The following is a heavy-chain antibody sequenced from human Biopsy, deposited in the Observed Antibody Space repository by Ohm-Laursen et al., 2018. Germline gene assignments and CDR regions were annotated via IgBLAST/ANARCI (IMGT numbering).Heavy chain of an antibody. CDR1: GGTFTNYA. CDR2: IIPIFGTA. Sequence: SSVKVSCKVSGGTFTNYAISWVRQAPGQGLEWMGGIIPIFGTANYAQKFQGRVTITADESTSTAYMELGSLRSDDTAVYYCARDALGGGSYRFFYWGQGSLVTVSS. D-gene: IGHD1-26*01. CDR3: ARDALGGGSYRFFY. V-gene: IGHV1-69*01. J-gene: IGHJ4*02.